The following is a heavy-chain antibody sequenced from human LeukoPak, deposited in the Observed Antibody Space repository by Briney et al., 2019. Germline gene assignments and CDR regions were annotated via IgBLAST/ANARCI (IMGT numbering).Heavy chain of an antibody. CDR1: DFAFSNYA. V-gene: IGHV3-23*01. Sequence: GGSLRLSCETSDFAFSNYAMSWVRQAPGRGLEWVSGINYGDGVTYYADSVKGRFTISRDNAKNSLYLQMNSLRAEDTAVYYCASYSSGAGQYYYYYYGMDVWGQGTTVTVSS. CDR2: INYGDGVT. J-gene: IGHJ6*02. D-gene: IGHD6-19*01. CDR3: ASYSSGAGQYYYYYYGMDV.